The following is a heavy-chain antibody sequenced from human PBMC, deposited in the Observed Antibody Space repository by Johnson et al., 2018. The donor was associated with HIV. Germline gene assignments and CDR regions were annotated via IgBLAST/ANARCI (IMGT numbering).Heavy chain of an antibody. CDR1: GFTFSDYY. CDR3: ARASSIAARGADAFDI. V-gene: IGHV3-11*04. CDR2: ISSSGSTI. Sequence: QMQLVESGGGLVKPGGSLRLSCAASGFTFSDYYMSWIRQAPGKGLEWVSYISSSGSTIYYADSVKGRFTISRDNSKNTLYLQMNSLRAEDTAVYYCARASSIAARGADAFDIWGQGTMVTVSS. J-gene: IGHJ3*02. D-gene: IGHD6-6*01.